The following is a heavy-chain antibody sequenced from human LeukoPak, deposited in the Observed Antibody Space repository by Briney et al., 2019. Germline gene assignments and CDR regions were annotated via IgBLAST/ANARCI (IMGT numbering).Heavy chain of an antibody. CDR2: IKNDGRST. CDR1: GFTFSEYW. V-gene: IGHV3-74*03. CDR3: AKFGAYSSSLNLKNLDY. J-gene: IGHJ4*02. Sequence: PSGGSLRLSCAASGFTFSEYWMHWVRQTPGKGLVWISGIKNDGRSTTYADAVRGRFTASRDNSKNTLYLQMNSLRAEDTAVYYCAKFGAYSSSLNLKNLDYWGQGTLVTVSS. D-gene: IGHD6-13*01.